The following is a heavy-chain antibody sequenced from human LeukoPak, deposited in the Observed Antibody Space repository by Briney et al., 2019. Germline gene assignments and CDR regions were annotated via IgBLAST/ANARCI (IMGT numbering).Heavy chain of an antibody. CDR1: GFTFSSYA. D-gene: IGHD2-2*01. V-gene: IGHV3-30-3*01. CDR2: ISYDGSNK. Sequence: PGGSLRLSCAASGFTFSSYAMHWVRQAPGKGLEWVAVISYDGSNKYYADSVKGRFTISRDNSKNTLYLQMNSLRAEDTAVYYCARAGPEHQLLFIHDAFDIWGQGTMVTVSS. J-gene: IGHJ3*02. CDR3: ARAGPEHQLLFIHDAFDI.